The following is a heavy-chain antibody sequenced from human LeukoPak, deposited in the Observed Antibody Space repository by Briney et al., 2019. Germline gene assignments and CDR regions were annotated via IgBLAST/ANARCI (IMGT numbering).Heavy chain of an antibody. Sequence: SETLSLTCTVSGGSISSYYWSWIRQPPGKGLEWIGYIYYSGSTNYNPSLKSRVTISIDTSKNQFSLKLTSVTAADTAVYYCASTRIAEYYFDYWGQGTLVSVSS. V-gene: IGHV4-59*12. D-gene: IGHD6-13*01. CDR2: IYYSGST. J-gene: IGHJ4*02. CDR1: GGSISSYY. CDR3: ASTRIAEYYFDY.